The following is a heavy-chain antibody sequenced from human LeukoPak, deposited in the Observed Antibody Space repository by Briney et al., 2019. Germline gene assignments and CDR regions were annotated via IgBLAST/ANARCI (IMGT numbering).Heavy chain of an antibody. CDR1: GVSISSYY. D-gene: IGHD5-24*01. CDR3: ARRDGYKKYYFDY. V-gene: IGHV4-59*01. Sequence: SETLSLTCTVSGVSISSYYWSCIRQPPGKGLEWIGYIYYSGSTNYNPSLKSRVTISVDTSKNQFSLKLSSVTAADTAVYYCARRDGYKKYYFDYWGQGTLVTVSS. CDR2: IYYSGST. J-gene: IGHJ4*02.